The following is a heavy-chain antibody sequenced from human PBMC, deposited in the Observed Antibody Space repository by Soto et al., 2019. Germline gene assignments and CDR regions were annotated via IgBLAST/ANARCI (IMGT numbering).Heavy chain of an antibody. CDR3: AKDRTTSYYGMDV. CDR1: GFTFSSYG. V-gene: IGHV3-30*18. J-gene: IGHJ6*02. Sequence: LRLSCAASGFTFSSYGMHWVRQAPGKGLEWVAVISYDGSNKYYADSVKGRFTISRDNSKNTLYLQMNSLRAEDTAVYYCAKDRTTSYYGMDVWGQGTTVTVSS. D-gene: IGHD4-17*01. CDR2: ISYDGSNK.